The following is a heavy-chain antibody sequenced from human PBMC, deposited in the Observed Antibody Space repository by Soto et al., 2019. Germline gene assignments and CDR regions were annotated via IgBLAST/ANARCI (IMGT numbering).Heavy chain of an antibody. D-gene: IGHD6-13*01. V-gene: IGHV1-2*02. Sequence: ASVNVSCKSSGYTFTGYYIHWVRQAPGQGLEWMGWINPNSGGTNYAQKFQGRVTMTRDTSISTAYMELSRLRSDDTAVYYCAINIAAPGAFDIWGQGTMVTVSS. CDR3: AINIAAPGAFDI. CDR2: INPNSGGT. J-gene: IGHJ3*02. CDR1: GYTFTGYY.